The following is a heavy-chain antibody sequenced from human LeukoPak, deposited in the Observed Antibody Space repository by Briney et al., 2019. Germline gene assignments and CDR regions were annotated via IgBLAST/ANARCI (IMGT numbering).Heavy chain of an antibody. V-gene: IGHV5-51*01. CDR3: ARLPRGEFRYYYYYMDV. Sequence: GESLKISCKGSGYSFTSYWIGWVRQMPGKGLEWMGIIYPGDSDTRYSPSFQGQVTISADKSISTAYLQWSSLKASDTAMYYCARLPRGEFRYYYYYMDVWGKGTTVTVSS. CDR1: GYSFTSYW. J-gene: IGHJ6*03. D-gene: IGHD3-16*01. CDR2: IYPGDSDT.